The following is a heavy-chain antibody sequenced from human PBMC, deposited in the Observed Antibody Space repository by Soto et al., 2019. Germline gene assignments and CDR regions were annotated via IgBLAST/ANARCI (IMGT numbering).Heavy chain of an antibody. CDR3: ARDRSQWRGAYYYYYMAV. Sequence: SETLSLTCTVSGGSISSYYWSWIRQPPGKGLEWIGYIYYSGSTNYNPSLKSRVTISVDTSKNQFSLKLSSVTAADTAVYYCARDRSQWRGAYYYYYMAVGGKGTTVTVSS. V-gene: IGHV4-59*01. CDR2: IYYSGST. CDR1: GGSISSYY. J-gene: IGHJ6*03. D-gene: IGHD6-19*01.